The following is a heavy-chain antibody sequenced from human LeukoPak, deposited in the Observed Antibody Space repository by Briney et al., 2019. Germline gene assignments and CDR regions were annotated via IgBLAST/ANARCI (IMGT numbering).Heavy chain of an antibody. Sequence: GGSLRLSCAASGFTFSSYGMHWVREAPGKGLEWVAVISYDGSNKYYADSVKGRFTISRDNSKNTLYLQMNSLRAEDTAVYYCAKDLRSGYYPEDWGQGTLVTVSS. V-gene: IGHV3-30*18. CDR3: AKDLRSGYYPED. CDR2: ISYDGSNK. D-gene: IGHD3-22*01. J-gene: IGHJ4*02. CDR1: GFTFSSYG.